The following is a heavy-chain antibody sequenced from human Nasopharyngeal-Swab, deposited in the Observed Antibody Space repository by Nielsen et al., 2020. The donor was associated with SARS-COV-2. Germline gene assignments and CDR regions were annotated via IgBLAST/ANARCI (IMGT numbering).Heavy chain of an antibody. CDR2: IYHSGST. V-gene: IGHV4-59*11. Sequence: SETLSLTCSVSGVSISSHYWGWIRQSPGKGLEWIGYIYHSGSTNYNPSLKSRVTISVDTSKNQLSLKLTSLTAADTAMYYCARGQDGAAAALWGQGTLVTVSS. J-gene: IGHJ4*02. D-gene: IGHD6-13*01. CDR1: GVSISSHY. CDR3: ARGQDGAAAAL.